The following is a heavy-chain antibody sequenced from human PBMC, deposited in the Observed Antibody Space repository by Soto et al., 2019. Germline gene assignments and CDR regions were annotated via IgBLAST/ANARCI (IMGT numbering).Heavy chain of an antibody. CDR2: IYYSGST. J-gene: IGHJ5*02. CDR1: GGSISSSSYY. CDR3: ARLSVTYNWFDP. Sequence: PSETLSLTCTVSGGSISSSSYYWGWIRQPPGKGLEWIGSIYYSGSTYYNPSLKSRVTISVDTSKNQFSLKLSSVTAADTAVYYCARLSVTYNWFDPWGQGTLVTVSS. V-gene: IGHV4-39*01. D-gene: IGHD4-17*01.